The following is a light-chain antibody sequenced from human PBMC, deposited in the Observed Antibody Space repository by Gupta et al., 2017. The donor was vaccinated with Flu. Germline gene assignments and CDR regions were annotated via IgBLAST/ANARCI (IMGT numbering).Light chain of an antibody. J-gene: IGKJ3*01. CDR2: KAS. V-gene: IGKV1-5*03. Sequence: PSTLSASVGDRVTITCRASQSISSWLAWYQQKPGKAPKLLIYKASSLESGVPSRFSGSGSGTEFTLTISSLQPDDFATYYCQQYNSYSFTFGPGTKVDIK. CDR1: QSISSW. CDR3: QQYNSYSFT.